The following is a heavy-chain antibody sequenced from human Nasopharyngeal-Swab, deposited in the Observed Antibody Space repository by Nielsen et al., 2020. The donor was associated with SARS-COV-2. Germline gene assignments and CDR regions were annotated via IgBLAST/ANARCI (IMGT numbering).Heavy chain of an antibody. J-gene: IGHJ5*02. CDR2: INPGGGSA. Sequence: WVRQAPGQGLEWMGIINPGGGSARYSQNFQGRVTMTRDTSTNTVYMELYSLTSEVTAVYYCARGGDPREVVAATDCFDPWGQGTLVTVSS. CDR3: ARGGDPREVVAATDCFDP. D-gene: IGHD2-15*01. V-gene: IGHV1-46*01.